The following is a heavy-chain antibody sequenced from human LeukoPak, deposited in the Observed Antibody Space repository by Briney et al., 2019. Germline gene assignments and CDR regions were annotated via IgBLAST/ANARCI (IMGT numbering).Heavy chain of an antibody. J-gene: IGHJ5*02. CDR2: MNPNSGNT. Sequence: GASVKVSCKASGYTFTSYGISWARQATGQGLEWMGWMNPNSGNTGYAQKFQGRVTITRNTSISTAYMELSSLRSEDTAVYYCARGEYDSSGYYYPWGQGTLVTVSS. CDR1: GYTFTSYG. CDR3: ARGEYDSSGYYYP. V-gene: IGHV1-8*03. D-gene: IGHD3-22*01.